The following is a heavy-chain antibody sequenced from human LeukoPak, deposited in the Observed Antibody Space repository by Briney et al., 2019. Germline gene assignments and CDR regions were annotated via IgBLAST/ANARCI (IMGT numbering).Heavy chain of an antibody. D-gene: IGHD4-17*01. CDR3: ARPNGDYVGDYFDY. V-gene: IGHV1-18*04. Sequence: GASVKVSCKASGYTFTSYGITWVRQAPEQGLEWMGWISAYNGNTNYAQELQGRVTMTTDTSTSTAYMELRSLRSDDTAVYYCARPNGDYVGDYFDYWGQGTLVTVSS. CDR1: GYTFTSYG. CDR2: ISAYNGNT. J-gene: IGHJ4*02.